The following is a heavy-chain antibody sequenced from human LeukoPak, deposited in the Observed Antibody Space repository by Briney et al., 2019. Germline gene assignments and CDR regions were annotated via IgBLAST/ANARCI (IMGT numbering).Heavy chain of an antibody. D-gene: IGHD6-13*01. CDR2: IVGSGGNT. Sequence: PGGSLRLSCAASGFTFSSYAMNWVRQTPGKGLEWVSSIVGSGGNTYHADSVKGRFTISRDNSENTVYMQMDSLRAEDTAVYYCAKDPTDTSSWYIVEYFQHWGQGTLVTVPS. CDR1: GFTFSSYA. J-gene: IGHJ1*01. V-gene: IGHV3-23*01. CDR3: AKDPTDTSSWYIVEYFQH.